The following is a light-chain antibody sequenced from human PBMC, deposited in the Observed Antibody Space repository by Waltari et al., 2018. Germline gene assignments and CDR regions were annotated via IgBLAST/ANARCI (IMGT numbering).Light chain of an antibody. J-gene: IGKJ1*01. CDR2: GGS. CDR1: QDIRDD. CDR3: LQDYIVPWT. V-gene: IGKV1-6*02. Sequence: AIQMTQSPSSLSASVGDRVTITCRASQDIRDDLDWFQQKPGKAPKLLIKGGSRLQFGVPSRFSGGGSSTEFTLTISSLQPEDVGTCCCLQDYIVPWTFGQGTKVEFK.